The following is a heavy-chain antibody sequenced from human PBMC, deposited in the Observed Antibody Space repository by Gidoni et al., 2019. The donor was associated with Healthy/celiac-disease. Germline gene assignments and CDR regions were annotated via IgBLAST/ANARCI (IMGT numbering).Heavy chain of an antibody. Sequence: QITLKESGPTLVKPTQTLTLTCTFSGFSLSTSGVGVGWIRQPPGKALEWLALIYWNDDKRYSPSLKSRLTITKDTSKNQVVLTMTNMDPVDTATYYCALSTYDFWSGYRFDYWGQGTLVTVSS. J-gene: IGHJ4*02. CDR3: ALSTYDFWSGYRFDY. D-gene: IGHD3-3*01. CDR1: GFSLSTSGVG. V-gene: IGHV2-5*01. CDR2: IYWNDDK.